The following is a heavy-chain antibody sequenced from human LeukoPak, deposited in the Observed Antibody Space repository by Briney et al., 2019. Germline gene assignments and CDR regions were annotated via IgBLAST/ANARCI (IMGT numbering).Heavy chain of an antibody. D-gene: IGHD6-6*01. CDR1: GFTFSSYW. CDR3: ARTGIAARPTVWFDP. J-gene: IGHJ5*02. Sequence: GGSLRLSCVASGFTFSSYWMHWVRQAPGKGLVWVSHINRDGRSTTYADSVKGRFTISRDNAKNTLYLQMNSLRAEDTAVYYCARTGIAARPTVWFDPWGQGTLVTVSP. CDR2: INRDGRST. V-gene: IGHV3-74*01.